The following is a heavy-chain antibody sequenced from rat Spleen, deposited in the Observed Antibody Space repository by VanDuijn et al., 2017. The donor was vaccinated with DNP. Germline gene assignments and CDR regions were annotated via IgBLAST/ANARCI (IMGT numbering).Heavy chain of an antibody. CDR1: GFTFSDYY. CDR2: LTNTGSSI. Sequence: EVLLVESDGGLVQPGRSLKLSCAVSGFTFSDYYMAWVRQAPAKGLEWVASLTNTGSSIYYPESVKGRFTISRDDAKNSLYLQMNSLRSEDTATYYCTRQLGLDYWGQGVMVTVSS. V-gene: IGHV5-29*01. CDR3: TRQLGLDY. J-gene: IGHJ2*01. D-gene: IGHD5-1*01.